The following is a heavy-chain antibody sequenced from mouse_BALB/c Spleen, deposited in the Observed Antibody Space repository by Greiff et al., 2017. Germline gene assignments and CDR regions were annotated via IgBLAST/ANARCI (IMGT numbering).Heavy chain of an antibody. Sequence: EVKVVESGGGLVQPGGSLRLSCATSGFTFTDYYMSWVRQPPGKALEWLGFIRNKANGYTTEYSASVKGRFTISRDNSQSILYLQMNTLRAEDSATYYCARDIHYYGNAMDYWGQGTSVTVSS. CDR2: IRNKANGYTT. CDR3: ARDIHYYGNAMDY. CDR1: GFTFTDYY. D-gene: IGHD1-1*01. V-gene: IGHV7-3*02. J-gene: IGHJ4*01.